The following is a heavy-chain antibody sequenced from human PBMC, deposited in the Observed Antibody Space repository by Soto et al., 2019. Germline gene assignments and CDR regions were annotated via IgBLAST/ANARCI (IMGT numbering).Heavy chain of an antibody. CDR1: GYTFTSYW. Sequence: GESLKISCKASGYTFTSYWITWVRQMPGRGLEWMVRIDPSDSSTNYSPSFQGHVTISTDKSITTAHLQWSSLKVSDTAMYYCAATGYTYGYHFDHWGQGTQVTVSS. J-gene: IGHJ4*02. V-gene: IGHV5-10-1*01. CDR3: AATGYTYGYHFDH. D-gene: IGHD5-18*01. CDR2: IDPSDSST.